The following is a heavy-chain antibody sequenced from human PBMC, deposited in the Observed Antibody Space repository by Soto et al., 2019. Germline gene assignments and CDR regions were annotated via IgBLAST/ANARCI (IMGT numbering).Heavy chain of an antibody. CDR3: AKGCGNYWAFDY. V-gene: IGHV3-30*18. CDR1: GFSFSTYG. J-gene: IGHJ4*02. D-gene: IGHD1-26*01. Sequence: QVHLVESGGGVVQPGRSLRLSCAASGFSFSTYGMHWVRQAPGKGLEWVAFISNDGSNKYYADSVKGRFTISRDNSKNMLYLQMNSLGAEDTAVYYVAKGCGNYWAFDYWGQGTLVTVSS. CDR2: ISNDGSNK.